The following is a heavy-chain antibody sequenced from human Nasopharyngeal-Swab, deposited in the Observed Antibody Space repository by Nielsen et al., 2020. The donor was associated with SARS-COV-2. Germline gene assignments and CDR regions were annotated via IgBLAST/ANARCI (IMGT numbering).Heavy chain of an antibody. J-gene: IGHJ1*01. CDR1: GFTFSSYW. CDR2: IWYDGSNK. Sequence: GESLKISCAASGFTFSSYWMSWVRQAPGKGLEWVAVIWYDGSNKYYADSVKGRFTISRDNSKNTLYLQMNSLRAEDTAVYYCARDSWFGEFHGFFQHWGQGTPVTVSS. V-gene: IGHV3-33*08. D-gene: IGHD3-10*01. CDR3: ARDSWFGEFHGFFQH.